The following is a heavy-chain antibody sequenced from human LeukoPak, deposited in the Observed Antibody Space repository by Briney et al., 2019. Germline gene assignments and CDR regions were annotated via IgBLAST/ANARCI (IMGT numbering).Heavy chain of an antibody. V-gene: IGHV3-7*01. J-gene: IGHJ4*02. D-gene: IGHD5-12*01. CDR1: GFTSSSYW. CDR3: ARDRGIVATMEDY. CDR2: IKQDGSEK. Sequence: PGGSLRLSCAASGFTSSSYWMSWVRQAPGKGLEWVANIKQDGSEKYYVDSVKGRFTISRDNAKNSLYLQMNSLRAEDTAVYYCARDRGIVATMEDYWGQGTLVTVSS.